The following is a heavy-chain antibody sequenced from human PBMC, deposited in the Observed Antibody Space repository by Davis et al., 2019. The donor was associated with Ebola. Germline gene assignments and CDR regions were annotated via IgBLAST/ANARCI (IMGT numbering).Heavy chain of an antibody. D-gene: IGHD2-8*01. CDR1: GFTFSNFV. CDR2: ISASGADI. J-gene: IGHJ4*02. CDR3: AEGGTNNFLGAN. Sequence: PGGSLRLSCAASGFTFSNFVMSCVRYATGGGLERVSGISASGADIKYADSVRGRFSISRDDSKSTLYLQMDSLRVEDTAVFYCAEGGTNNFLGANWGQGTLVTVSS. V-gene: IGHV3-23*01.